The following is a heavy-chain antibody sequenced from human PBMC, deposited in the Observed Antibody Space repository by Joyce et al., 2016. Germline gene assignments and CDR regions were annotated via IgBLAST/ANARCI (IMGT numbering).Heavy chain of an antibody. CDR3: ARKAAGGYFQD. CDR2: ISPILDSG. Sequence: VQLVQSGAEVIKPGSSVKVSCKASGGSFRNFGINWVRPAPGQGLEWMGGISPILDSGNYAQEFHGRVTITADESTSTAYVEMRSLRSDDAAVYFCARKAAGGYFQDWGQGTLVTVSA. V-gene: IGHV1-69*01. D-gene: IGHD6-13*01. J-gene: IGHJ1*01. CDR1: GGSFRNFG.